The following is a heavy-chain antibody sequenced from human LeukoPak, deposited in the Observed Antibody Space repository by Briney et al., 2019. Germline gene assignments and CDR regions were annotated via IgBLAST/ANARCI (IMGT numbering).Heavy chain of an antibody. CDR2: ISYDGSNK. J-gene: IGHJ4*02. V-gene: IGHV3-30-3*01. Sequence: GGSLRLSCAASGFTFSSYAMHWVRQAPVKGLEWVAVISYDGSNKYYADSVKGRFTISRDNSKNTLYLQMNSLRAEDTAVYYCARDEGRYCSSTSCWTYYFDYWGQGTLVTVSS. CDR1: GFTFSSYA. CDR3: ARDEGRYCSSTSCWTYYFDY. D-gene: IGHD2-2*01.